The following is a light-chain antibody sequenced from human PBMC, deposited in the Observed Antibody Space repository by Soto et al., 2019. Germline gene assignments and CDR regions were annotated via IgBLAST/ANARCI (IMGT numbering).Light chain of an antibody. Sequence: IVLTHAPGTLCLSPGERATLSFVASQSVNSDYLAWFQQKPGQAPRLLIYGASTRTTGIPDRFSGSGSGTDFTLTIGRLEPGDFAVYYCLHYGGSPLTFGQGTRLEIK. J-gene: IGKJ5*01. CDR2: GAS. CDR1: QSVNSDY. V-gene: IGKV3-20*01. CDR3: LHYGGSPLT.